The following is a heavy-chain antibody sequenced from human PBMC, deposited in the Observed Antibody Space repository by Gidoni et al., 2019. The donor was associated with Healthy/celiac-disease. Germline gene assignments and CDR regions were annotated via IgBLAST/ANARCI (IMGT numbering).Heavy chain of an antibody. CDR1: GCSLSSSTYY. V-gene: IGHV4-39*01. Sequence: QLQLQASGPGLVKPSDTLSLTCPVSGCSLSSSTYYWGWIRQPPGKGLEWIGSIYYSGSTYYNPSLKSRVTISVDTSKNQFSLKLSSVTAADTAVYYCARPHVAGTYYYYGMDVWGQGTTVTVSS. J-gene: IGHJ6*02. D-gene: IGHD6-19*01. CDR3: ARPHVAGTYYYYGMDV. CDR2: IYYSGST.